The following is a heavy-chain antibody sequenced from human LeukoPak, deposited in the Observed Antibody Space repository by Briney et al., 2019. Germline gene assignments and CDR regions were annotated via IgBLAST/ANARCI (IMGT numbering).Heavy chain of an antibody. V-gene: IGHV4-31*03. CDR3: ARDSFYDSSGYYGWYFDL. CDR2: IYYSGST. Sequence: SQTLSLTCTVSGGSISSGGYYWSWIRQHPGKGLEWIGYIYYSGSTCYNPSLKSRVTISVDTSKNQFSLKLSSVTAADTAVYYCARDSFYDSSGYYGWYFDLWGRGTLVTVSS. CDR1: GGSISSGGYY. D-gene: IGHD3-22*01. J-gene: IGHJ2*01.